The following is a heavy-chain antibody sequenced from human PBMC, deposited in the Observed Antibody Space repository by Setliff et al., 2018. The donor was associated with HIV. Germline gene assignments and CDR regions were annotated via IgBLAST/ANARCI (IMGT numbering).Heavy chain of an antibody. V-gene: IGHV4-4*08. D-gene: IGHD3-3*01. CDR1: SGSISSHY. J-gene: IGHJ6*03. CDR2: IYTSGST. CDR3: ARCYYNFWSGYPLDYMDV. Sequence: SETLSLTCTVSSGSISSHYWSWIRQPPGKGLEWIGHIYTSGSTNYNPSLKSRVTMSVGTSKNQFSLKLSSVTAADTAVYYCARCYYNFWSGYPLDYMDVWGKGTTVTVSS.